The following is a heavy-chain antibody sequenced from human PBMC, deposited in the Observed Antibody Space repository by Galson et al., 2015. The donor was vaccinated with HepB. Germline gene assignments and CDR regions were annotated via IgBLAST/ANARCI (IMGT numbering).Heavy chain of an antibody. D-gene: IGHD2-15*01. V-gene: IGHV6-1*01. CDR1: EDSVSSNGAA. Sequence: CAISEDSVSSNGAAWNWIRQSPSRGLEWLGRTYYGSKWYNDYAVSLKSRITINADTSKNQFSLQLSSVTPEDTAVYFCSRSNHCTGDSCLPDYYYYYGMDVWGQGTTVTVSS. J-gene: IGHJ6*02. CDR3: SRSNHCTGDSCLPDYYYYYGMDV. CDR2: TYYGSKWYN.